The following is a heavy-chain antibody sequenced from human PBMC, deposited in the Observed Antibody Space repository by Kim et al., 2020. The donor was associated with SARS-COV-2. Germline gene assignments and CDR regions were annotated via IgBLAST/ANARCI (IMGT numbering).Heavy chain of an antibody. V-gene: IGHV4-34*01. Sequence: NPSLTSRVTIAVDTSKTQFSLKLSSVTAADTAVYYCASRGKYYYDSRLDYWGQGTLVTVSS. J-gene: IGHJ4*02. CDR3: ASRGKYYYDSRLDY. D-gene: IGHD3-22*01.